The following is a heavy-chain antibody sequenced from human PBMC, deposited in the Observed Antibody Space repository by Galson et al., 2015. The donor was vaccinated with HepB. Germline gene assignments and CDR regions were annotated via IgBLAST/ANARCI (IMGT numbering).Heavy chain of an antibody. V-gene: IGHV3-23*01. CDR3: AKGSDMYNWNYGGVGC. CDR1: GFTFSDAW. Sequence: SLRLSCAASGFTFSDAWVSWARQAPGKGLEWVSSIGGRGDTIRYADSVKGRFTISRENSKHTLYLQMSSLRAEDTAVYYCAKGSDMYNWNYGGVGCWGQGILVTVSS. J-gene: IGHJ4*02. D-gene: IGHD1-7*01. CDR2: IGGRGDTI.